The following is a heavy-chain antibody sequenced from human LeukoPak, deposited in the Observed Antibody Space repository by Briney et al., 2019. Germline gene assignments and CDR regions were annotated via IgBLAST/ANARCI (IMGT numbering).Heavy chain of an antibody. CDR2: MKQDGSEK. CDR1: GFTFSSYW. V-gene: IGHV3-7*01. J-gene: IGHJ4*02. CDR3: ARETYYYDTSGYYYTYFDY. Sequence: PEGSLRLSCAASGFTFSSYWMSWVRQTPGKGLEWVAHMKQDGSEKYYVDSVKGRFTISRDNAKNSLYLQMNSLRAEDTAVYYCARETYYYDTSGYYYTYFDYWGQGILVTVSS. D-gene: IGHD3-22*01.